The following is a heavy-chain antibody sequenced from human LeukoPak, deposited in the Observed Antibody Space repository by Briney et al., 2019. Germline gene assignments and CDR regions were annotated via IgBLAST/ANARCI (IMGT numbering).Heavy chain of an antibody. CDR3: ARDRKIVVVIATLDY. CDR2: ISYDGNNK. V-gene: IGHV3-30-3*01. CDR1: GFTLNMYT. J-gene: IGHJ4*02. Sequence: PGGSLRLSCAASGFTLNMYTMHWVRQAPGKGLEWVALISYDGNNKYYADSVKGRFTISRDNSKNTLYLQMNSLRAEDTAVYYCARDRKIVVVIATLDYWGQGALVTVSS. D-gene: IGHD2-15*01.